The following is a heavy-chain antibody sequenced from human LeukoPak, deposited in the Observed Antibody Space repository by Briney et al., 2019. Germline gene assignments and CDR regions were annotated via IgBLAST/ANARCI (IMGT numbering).Heavy chain of an antibody. D-gene: IGHD6-19*01. V-gene: IGHV4-39*01. CDR1: GGSISSGSDY. CDR2: IYYSGST. CDR3: ARLGAVAAIEYYFDY. J-gene: IGHJ4*02. Sequence: SETLSLTCTVSGGSISSGSDYWGRIRQPPGKGLEWIVSIYYSGSTYYNPSLKSRVTISVDTSKNQFSLKLSSVTAADTAVYYCARLGAVAAIEYYFDYWGQGTLVTVSS.